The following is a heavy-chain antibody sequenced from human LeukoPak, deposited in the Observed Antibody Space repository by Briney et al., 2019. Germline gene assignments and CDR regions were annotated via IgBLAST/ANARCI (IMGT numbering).Heavy chain of an antibody. J-gene: IGHJ4*02. V-gene: IGHV3-30*04. CDR1: GFTFSSYA. D-gene: IGHD3-10*01. CDR3: ARAKAVLPWFGEYFDY. CDR2: ISYDGSNK. Sequence: GGSLRLSCAASGFTFSSYAMHWVRQAPGKGLEWVAVISYDGSNKYYADSVKGRFTISRDNSKNTLYLQMNSLRAEDTAVYYCARAKAVLPWFGEYFDYWGQGTLVTVSS.